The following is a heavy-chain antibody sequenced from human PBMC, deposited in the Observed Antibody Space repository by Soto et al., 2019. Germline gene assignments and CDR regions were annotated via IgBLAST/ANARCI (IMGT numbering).Heavy chain of an antibody. CDR1: GFTFSSDG. Sequence: QVQLVESGGGVVQPGRSLSLSCAASGFTFSSDGIQWVRQAPGKGLERVAVIWYNGSNKYYADSVKGRFTISRDNSKNTLYLQMNSLRAEDTAVYYCAREVLVRGIKYHGMDVWGQGTTVTVSS. J-gene: IGHJ6*02. CDR2: IWYNGSNK. CDR3: AREVLVRGIKYHGMDV. D-gene: IGHD3-10*01. V-gene: IGHV3-33*01.